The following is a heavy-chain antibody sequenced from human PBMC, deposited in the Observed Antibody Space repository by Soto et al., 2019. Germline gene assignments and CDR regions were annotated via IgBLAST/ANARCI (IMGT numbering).Heavy chain of an antibody. V-gene: IGHV4-4*02. D-gene: IGHD6-19*01. J-gene: IGHJ4*02. Sequence: QVRLQESGPGLVKPSGTLSLACVVSGGSISGDYWWTWVRQSPGKGLEWLGEIFHSGSTNSNPSLKTRVTLSVDTSKNQFSLNLNSVTAADTAVYYCARGQRRGGSSGWSLWGQGTLVTVSS. CDR3: ARGQRRGGSSGWSL. CDR2: IFHSGST. CDR1: GGSISGDYW.